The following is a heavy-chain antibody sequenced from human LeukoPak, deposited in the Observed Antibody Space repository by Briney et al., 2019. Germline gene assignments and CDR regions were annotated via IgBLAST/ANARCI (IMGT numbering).Heavy chain of an antibody. CDR2: ISYDGSNK. CDR3: ARDGGYCSSTSCQNGWFDP. Sequence: PGRSLRLSCAASGFTFSSYAMHWVRQAPGKGLEWVAVISYDGSNKYYTDSVKGGFTISRDNSKNTLYLQMNSLRAEDTAVYYCARDGGYCSSTSCQNGWFDPWGQGTLVTVSS. J-gene: IGHJ5*02. CDR1: GFTFSSYA. D-gene: IGHD2-2*01. V-gene: IGHV3-30*04.